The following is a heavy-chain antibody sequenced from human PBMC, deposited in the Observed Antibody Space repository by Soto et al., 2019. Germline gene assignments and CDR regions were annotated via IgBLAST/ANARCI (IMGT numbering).Heavy chain of an antibody. J-gene: IGHJ4*02. D-gene: IGHD2-15*01. CDR2: ISGSGGST. Sequence: GGSLRLSCAASGFTFSSYAMSLVRQAPGKGLEWVSAISGSGGSTYYADSVKGRFTISRDNSKNTLYLQMNSLRAEDTAVYYCAKDSFSSRGYCSGGSCQHFDDWGQGTLVIGSS. CDR3: AKDSFSSRGYCSGGSCQHFDD. CDR1: GFTFSSYA. V-gene: IGHV3-23*01.